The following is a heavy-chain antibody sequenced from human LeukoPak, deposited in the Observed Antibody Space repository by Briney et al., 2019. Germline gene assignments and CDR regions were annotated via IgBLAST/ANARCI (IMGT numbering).Heavy chain of an antibody. J-gene: IGHJ6*03. CDR3: ARTTEGYCRGRSCYSYYYYMDV. CDR1: GYSISSGYF. V-gene: IGHV4-38-2*02. D-gene: IGHD2-15*01. Sequence: SETLSLTCTVSGYSISSGYFWGWIRQPPGKGLEWIGSIYHSGSTYYNPSLKSRVTISVDTSKNQFSLKLSSVTAADTAVYYCARTTEGYCRGRSCYSYYYYMDVWGKGTTVTVSS. CDR2: IYHSGST.